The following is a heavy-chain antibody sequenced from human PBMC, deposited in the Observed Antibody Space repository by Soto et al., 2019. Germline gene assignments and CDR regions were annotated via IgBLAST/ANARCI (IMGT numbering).Heavy chain of an antibody. CDR3: ARGQDDYNKPWDS. Sequence: QITLKESGPTLVKPTQTLTLTCTFSGFSLSTSGVGVGWIRQPPGKALEWLALIYWDDDKRYSPSLKSMLTITKDPSENHVALTITNMDPVDTATYWGARGQDDYNKPWDSWGQGTLVTVSS. CDR2: IYWDDDK. V-gene: IGHV2-5*02. CDR1: GFSLSTSGVG. D-gene: IGHD3-10*01. J-gene: IGHJ4*02.